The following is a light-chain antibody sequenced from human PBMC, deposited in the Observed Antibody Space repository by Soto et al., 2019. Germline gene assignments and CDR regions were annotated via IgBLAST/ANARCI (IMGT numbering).Light chain of an antibody. J-gene: IGKJ1*01. CDR3: QQYGSSPTT. CDR1: QSVSSSY. CDR2: GAS. Sequence: EIVLTPSPGTLSLFPGERAPLSFKASQSVSSSYLAWYQQKPGQAPRLLIYGASSRATGIPDRFSGSGSGTDFTLTISRLEPEDFAVYYCQQYGSSPTTFGQGTKVDIK. V-gene: IGKV3-20*01.